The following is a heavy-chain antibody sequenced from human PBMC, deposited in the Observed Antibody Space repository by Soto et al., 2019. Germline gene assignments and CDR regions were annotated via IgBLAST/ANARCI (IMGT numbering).Heavy chain of an antibody. Sequence: SETLSLTCTVSGGSIGSSSYYWGWIRPPPGKGLEWIGSTYYSGSTYYNPSLKSRVTISVDTSKNQFSLKLSSVTAADTAVYYCARRITMIVGGEVAFDIWGQGTRVT. D-gene: IGHD3-22*01. V-gene: IGHV4-39*01. CDR2: TYYSGST. CDR1: GGSIGSSSYY. CDR3: ARRITMIVGGEVAFDI. J-gene: IGHJ3*02.